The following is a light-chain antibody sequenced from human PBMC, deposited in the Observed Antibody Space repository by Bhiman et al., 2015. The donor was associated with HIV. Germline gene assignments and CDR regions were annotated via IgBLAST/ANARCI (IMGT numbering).Light chain of an antibody. Sequence: QSALTQPRSVSGSPGQSVTISCTGTSSDVGDYNYVSWYQQHPGKAPKLLIYDVTKRPSGVPDRFSGSKSGNTPSLTISGLQADDEADYYCSSYSSSTTLWVFGTGTTVTVL. V-gene: IGLV2-11*01. CDR3: SSYSSSTTLWV. CDR1: SSDVGDYNY. J-gene: IGLJ1*01. CDR2: DVT.